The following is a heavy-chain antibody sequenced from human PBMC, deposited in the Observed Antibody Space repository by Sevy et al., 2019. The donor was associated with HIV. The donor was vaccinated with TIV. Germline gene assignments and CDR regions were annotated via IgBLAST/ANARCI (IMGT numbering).Heavy chain of an antibody. CDR3: ARRRITMVRGVDY. CDR2: IYYSGST. V-gene: IGHV4-39*01. D-gene: IGHD3-10*01. Sequence: SETLSLTCTVSGGSISSSSYYWGWIRQPPGKGLEWIGSIYYSGSTYYNPSLKSRVTISVDTSKNQFSRKLSSVTAADTAVYYWARRRITMVRGVDYWGQGTLVTVSS. J-gene: IGHJ4*02. CDR1: GGSISSSSYY.